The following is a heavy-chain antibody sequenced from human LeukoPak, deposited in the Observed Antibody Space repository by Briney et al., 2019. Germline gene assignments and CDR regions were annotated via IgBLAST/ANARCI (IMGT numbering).Heavy chain of an antibody. J-gene: IGHJ3*01. CDR3: ALIGVVIPPDTYDV. D-gene: IGHD2-21*01. V-gene: IGHV3-30*02. CDR2: IRYDGSNK. CDR1: GFTFSSYG. Sequence: GGSLRLPCAASGFTFSSYGMHWVRQAPGKGLEWVAFIRYDGSNKYYADSVKGRFTISRDNSKKTLYLQMDSLRTEDTAFYYCALIGVVIPPDTYDVWGQGTLVTVSS.